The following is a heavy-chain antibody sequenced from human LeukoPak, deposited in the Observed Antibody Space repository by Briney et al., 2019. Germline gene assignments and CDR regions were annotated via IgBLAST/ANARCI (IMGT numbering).Heavy chain of an antibody. V-gene: IGHV4-59*12. CDR1: GGSISTYY. D-gene: IGHD2-2*01. CDR2: IYHSGST. Sequence: SETLSLTCTVSGGSISTYYWSWIRQPPGKGLEWIGYIYHSGSTKYNPSLKSRVAISIDTSKNQFSLKLNSVTAADTAVYYCARLVRYCSSNSCYPFDYWGQGTLVTVSS. J-gene: IGHJ4*02. CDR3: ARLVRYCSSNSCYPFDY.